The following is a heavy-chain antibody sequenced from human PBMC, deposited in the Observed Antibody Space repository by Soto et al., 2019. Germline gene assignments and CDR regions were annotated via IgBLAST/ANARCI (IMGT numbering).Heavy chain of an antibody. D-gene: IGHD2-2*01. CDR2: ISYDGSNK. J-gene: IGHJ6*02. V-gene: IGHV3-30-3*01. CDR3: ARDYPAAVPAQYDYYGLDV. Sequence: QVQLVESGGGVVQPGRSLRLSCAASGFTFSSYAMHWVRQAPGKGLEWVAIISYDGSNKYYADSVKGRFTISRDNSKNTLYLQLNSLRAEDTAVYFCARDYPAAVPAQYDYYGLDVWGQGTTVTVSS. CDR1: GFTFSSYA.